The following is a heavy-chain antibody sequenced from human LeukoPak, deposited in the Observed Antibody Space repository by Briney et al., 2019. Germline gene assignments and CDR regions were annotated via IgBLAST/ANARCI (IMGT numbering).Heavy chain of an antibody. V-gene: IGHV1-2*02. CDR2: IYPNSGGT. CDR1: GYTFTGYD. Sequence: ASVKVSCKASGYTFTGYDMHWVRHAPGPGLGLMGWIYPNSGGTTYAQKFQGRVTMTRDTSISTAYMELSRLRTDDTAVYYCARVDRGDQTTVTPYDAFDIWGQGTMVTVSS. D-gene: IGHD4-17*01. J-gene: IGHJ3*02. CDR3: ARVDRGDQTTVTPYDAFDI.